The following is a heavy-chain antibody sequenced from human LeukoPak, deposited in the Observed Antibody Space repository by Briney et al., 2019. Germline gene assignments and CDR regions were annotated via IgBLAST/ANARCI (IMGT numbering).Heavy chain of an antibody. CDR2: IIPILGTA. V-gene: IGHV1-69*05. D-gene: IGHD3-3*01. CDR3: ARRSNDFWSGAFDL. J-gene: IGHJ2*01. Sequence: ASVKVSCKASGGTINSYVITWVRQAPGQGLEWMGGIIPILGTANYAQKFQGRVTITTDQSTTTAYMELSSLRSEDTAVYYCARRSNDFWSGAFDLWGRGTLVTVSS. CDR1: GGTINSYV.